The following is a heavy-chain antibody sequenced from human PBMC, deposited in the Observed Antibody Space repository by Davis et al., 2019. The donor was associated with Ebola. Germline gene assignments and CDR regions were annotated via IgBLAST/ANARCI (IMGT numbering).Heavy chain of an antibody. V-gene: IGHV1-2*06. D-gene: IGHD3-16*01. CDR3: AGGGWDYDYRYYGMDV. J-gene: IGHJ6*04. CDR1: GYTFTAYY. CDR2: INPNSGGT. Sequence: ASVKVSCKASGYTFTAYYIHWVRQAPGQGLEWMGRINPNSGGTNYAQKFQGRVTMTSDPSISTAYMELTNLISDDTAVYYCAGGGWDYDYRYYGMDVWGKGTTVTVSS.